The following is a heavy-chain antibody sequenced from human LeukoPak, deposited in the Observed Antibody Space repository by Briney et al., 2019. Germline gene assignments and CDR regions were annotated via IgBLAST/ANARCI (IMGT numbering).Heavy chain of an antibody. CDR1: GYTFTGYY. J-gene: IGHJ4*02. D-gene: IGHD3-3*01. V-gene: IGHV1-2*02. CDR2: INPNSGGT. Sequence: ASVKVSCKASGYTFTGYYMHWVRQAPGQGLEWMGWINPNSGGTNYAQKFQGRVTMTRDTPISTAYMELSRLRSDDTAVYYCAREGPEWSEILYFDYWGQGTLVTVFS. CDR3: AREGPEWSEILYFDY.